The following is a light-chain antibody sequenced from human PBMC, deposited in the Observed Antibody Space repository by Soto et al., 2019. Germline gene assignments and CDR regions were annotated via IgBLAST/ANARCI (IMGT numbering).Light chain of an antibody. CDR1: QSVRSN. V-gene: IGKV3-15*01. J-gene: IGKJ5*01. CDR2: GAS. Sequence: EIVLTQSPGTLSVSPGEGATLSCRSSQSVRSNLAWYQQKPGQAPRLLIYGASTRATGLPARFSGSGTGTDFTLTISSLQSEDFAVYYCQQYNTWPPITFGQGTRLEIK. CDR3: QQYNTWPPIT.